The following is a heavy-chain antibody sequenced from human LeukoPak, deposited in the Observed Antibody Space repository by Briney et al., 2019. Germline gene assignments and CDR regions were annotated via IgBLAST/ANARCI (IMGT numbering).Heavy chain of an antibody. V-gene: IGHV4-30-4*01. J-gene: IGHJ4*02. D-gene: IGHD1-1*01. CDR3: ARTGNWNDVDY. Sequence: PSQTLSLTCTVSGGPISSGDYYWSWIRQPPGKGLEWIGYIYYSGSTNYNPSLKSRVTISVDTSKNQFSLKLSSVTAADTAVYYCARTGNWNDVDYWGQGTLVTVSS. CDR2: IYYSGST. CDR1: GGPISSGDYY.